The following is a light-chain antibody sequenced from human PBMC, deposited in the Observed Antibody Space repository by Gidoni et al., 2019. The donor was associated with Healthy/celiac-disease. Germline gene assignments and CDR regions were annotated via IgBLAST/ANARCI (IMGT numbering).Light chain of an antibody. J-gene: IGKJ2*01. Sequence: DIQMTQSPSSLSASVGDRVTITCRASQSISSYLNCYQQKPGKAPKLLIYSASSLQSGVPSRFSCSGSGTDFTLTISSLQPEDFATYYCQQSYSTPYTFGHGTKLEIK. CDR3: QQSYSTPYT. CDR1: QSISSY. CDR2: SAS. V-gene: IGKV1-39*01.